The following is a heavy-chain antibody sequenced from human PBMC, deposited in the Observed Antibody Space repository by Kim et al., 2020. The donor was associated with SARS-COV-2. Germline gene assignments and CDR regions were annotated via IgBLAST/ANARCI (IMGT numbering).Heavy chain of an antibody. CDR1: GGSISSGGYY. V-gene: IGHV4-31*03. J-gene: IGHJ3*02. D-gene: IGHD2-2*01. Sequence: SETLSLTCTVSGGSISSGGYYWSWIRQHPGKGLEWIGYIYYSGSTYYNPSLKSRVTISVDTSKNQFSLKLSSVTAADTAVYYCARAIPSYCSSTSCYSGAFDIWGQGTMVTVSS. CDR2: IYYSGST. CDR3: ARAIPSYCSSTSCYSGAFDI.